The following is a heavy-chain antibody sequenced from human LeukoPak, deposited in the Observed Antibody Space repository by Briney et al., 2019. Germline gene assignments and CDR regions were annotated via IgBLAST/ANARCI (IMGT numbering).Heavy chain of an antibody. D-gene: IGHD1-20*01. CDR3: ARRASITEGVDY. V-gene: IGHV3-23*01. CDR2: ISGSGGST. J-gene: IGHJ4*02. CDR1: GFTFSSYA. Sequence: GGSLRLSCAASGFTFSSYAMSWVRQAPGKGLEWVSAISGSGGSTYYADSVKGRFTISRDNAKSTLYLQMHSLRAEDTAVYYCARRASITEGVDYWGQGTLVTVSS.